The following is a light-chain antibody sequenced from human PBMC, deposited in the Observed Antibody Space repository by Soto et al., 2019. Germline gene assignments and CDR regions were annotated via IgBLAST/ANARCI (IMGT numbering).Light chain of an antibody. CDR1: SSNIGAGYD. Sequence: VLTQPPSVSGAPGQRVTISCTGSSSNIGAGYDVHWYQQLPGTAPKLLIYGNSNRPSGVPDRFSGSKSGTSASLAITGLQAEDEADYYCQSYDSSLSGYGFGTGTKVTV. CDR2: GNS. V-gene: IGLV1-40*01. CDR3: QSYDSSLSGYG. J-gene: IGLJ1*01.